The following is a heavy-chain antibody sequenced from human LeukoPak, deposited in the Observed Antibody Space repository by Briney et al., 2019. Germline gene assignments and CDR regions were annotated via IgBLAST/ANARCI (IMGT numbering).Heavy chain of an antibody. CDR3: ASGSIAAAGTDYYYYYMDG. CDR1: GGSISSYY. D-gene: IGHD6-13*01. J-gene: IGHJ6*03. CDR2: IYTSGST. V-gene: IGHV4-4*09. Sequence: SETLSLTCTVSGGSISSYYWSWIRQPPGKGLEWIGYIYTSGSTNYNPSLKSRVTISVDTSKNQFSLKLSSVTAADTAVYYCASGSIAAAGTDYYYYYMDGWGKGTTVTVSS.